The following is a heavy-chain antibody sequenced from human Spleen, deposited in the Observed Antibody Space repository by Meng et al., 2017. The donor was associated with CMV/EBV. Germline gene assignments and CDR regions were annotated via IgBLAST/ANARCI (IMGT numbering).Heavy chain of an antibody. D-gene: IGHD3-16*01. Sequence: GESLKISCAASGFTVSSNYMSWVRQAPGKGLEWVSVIYSGGSTYYADSVKGRFTISRDNSKNTLYLQMNSLRVEDTAVYYCAKGLIRTGDFDYWGQGTLVTVSS. CDR3: AKGLIRTGDFDY. V-gene: IGHV3-53*01. CDR1: GFTVSSNY. J-gene: IGHJ4*02. CDR2: IYSGGST.